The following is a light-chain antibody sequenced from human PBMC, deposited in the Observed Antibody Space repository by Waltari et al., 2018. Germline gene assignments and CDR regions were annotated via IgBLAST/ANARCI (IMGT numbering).Light chain of an antibody. J-gene: IGLJ1*01. CDR3: SSYTRSSSLYV. CDR1: RSDIGAYNY. V-gene: IGLV2-14*01. CDR2: GVT. Sequence: QSALTQPASVSGCPGQSLTISCAGTRSDIGAYNYVSWYQLHPGKAPKLIIYGVTNRPSGVSTRFSGSKSGNTASLTISGLQADDEADYYCSSYTRSSSLYVFGGGTTVTV.